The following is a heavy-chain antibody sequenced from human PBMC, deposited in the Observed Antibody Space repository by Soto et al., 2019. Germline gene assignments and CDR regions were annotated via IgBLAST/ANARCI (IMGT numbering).Heavy chain of an antibody. Sequence: EVQLVESGGGLVKPGGSLRRSCAVSGFTFSTYTMNWVRQAPGKGLEWVSSISSSSIYIYCADSLKGRFTISRDNAKNSLYLQMNSLRAEDTAVYYCARDVEGYWGQGTLVTVSS. CDR1: GFTFSTYT. V-gene: IGHV3-21*01. CDR2: ISSSSIYI. J-gene: IGHJ4*02. D-gene: IGHD2-21*01. CDR3: ARDVEGY.